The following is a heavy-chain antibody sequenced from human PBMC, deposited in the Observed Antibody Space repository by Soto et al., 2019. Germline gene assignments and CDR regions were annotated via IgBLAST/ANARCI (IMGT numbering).Heavy chain of an antibody. D-gene: IGHD3-3*01. CDR3: ARRDYDLSFGHYGLDV. V-gene: IGHV4-31*03. Sequence: SETLSLTCTVSGGSISSGGYYWSWIREHPGKGLEWIGYIYYSGSTFYNPSLKSRVTISVDTSRNQFSLKLSSVAAADTAVYYCARRDYDLSFGHYGLDVWGPGTTVTVSS. CDR2: IYYSGST. CDR1: GGSISSGGYY. J-gene: IGHJ6*02.